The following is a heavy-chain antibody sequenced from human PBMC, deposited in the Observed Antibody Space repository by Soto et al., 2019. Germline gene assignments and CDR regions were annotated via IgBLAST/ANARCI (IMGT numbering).Heavy chain of an antibody. D-gene: IGHD4-4*01. CDR2: VYYNGNT. CDR3: ARGGATGYLDS. CDR1: GGSISTYH. V-gene: IGHV4-59*01. J-gene: IGHJ4*02. Sequence: QVQLQGSGPGLVKPSETLSLRCSVSGGSISTYHWSWIRQPPAKRLEWIGNVYYNGNTNYNPSVKSRVSISVDTSKNEFFLRLSSVTAADTAVYYCARGGATGYLDSWGQGTRVIVSS.